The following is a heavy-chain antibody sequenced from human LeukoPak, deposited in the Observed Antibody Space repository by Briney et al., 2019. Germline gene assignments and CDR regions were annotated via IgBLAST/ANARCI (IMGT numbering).Heavy chain of an antibody. D-gene: IGHD2-2*01. Sequence: GGSLRLSCAASGFTFGTYAMGWVRQAPGKGLEGVPGISGSGDNTYYADSVKGQFTLSRDNSKNTLDLQMNSLRAEDTAIYHCAKVKAPDAIASYFDHWGQGTLVTVSS. CDR3: AKVKAPDAIASYFDH. CDR1: GFTFGTYA. J-gene: IGHJ4*02. CDR2: ISGSGDNT. V-gene: IGHV3-23*01.